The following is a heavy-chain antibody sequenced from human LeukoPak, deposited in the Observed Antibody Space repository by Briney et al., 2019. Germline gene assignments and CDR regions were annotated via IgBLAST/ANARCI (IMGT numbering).Heavy chain of an antibody. Sequence: GASVKVSCKAFGYTFTSNYMHWVRQAPGQGLEWMGWINPNSGGTNYAQKFQGRVTMTRDTSISTAYMELSRLRSDDTAVYYCAISSSSLGYFDYWGQGTLVTVSS. CDR3: AISSSSLGYFDY. J-gene: IGHJ4*02. CDR2: INPNSGGT. D-gene: IGHD6-6*01. CDR1: GYTFTSNY. V-gene: IGHV1-2*02.